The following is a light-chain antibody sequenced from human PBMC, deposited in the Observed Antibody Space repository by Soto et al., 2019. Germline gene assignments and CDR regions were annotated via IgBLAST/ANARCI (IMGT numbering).Light chain of an antibody. J-gene: IGKJ5*01. Sequence: EMLLTQSPATLSSFPGDIFTLSFRSSKYINTRFAWYQHRPGQAPRLLIYGASIRATGIPARFSGSGSWTEFTLTISSLQSEDFAVYYCQQYNTWPPITFGQGTRLEIK. CDR2: GAS. CDR3: QQYNTWPPIT. V-gene: IGKV3-15*01. CDR1: KYINTR.